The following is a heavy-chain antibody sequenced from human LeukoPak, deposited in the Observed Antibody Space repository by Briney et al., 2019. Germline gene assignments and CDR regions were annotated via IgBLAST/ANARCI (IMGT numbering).Heavy chain of an antibody. Sequence: GGSLRLSCAASGFTLSSYSMNWVRQAPGKGLEWVSSISSSSSYIYYADSVKGRFTISRDNAKNSLYLQMNSLRAEDTAVYYCARAGFNGDAPVDYWGQGTLVTVSS. CDR2: ISSSSSYI. CDR1: GFTLSSYS. CDR3: ARAGFNGDAPVDY. V-gene: IGHV3-21*01. J-gene: IGHJ4*02. D-gene: IGHD2-8*01.